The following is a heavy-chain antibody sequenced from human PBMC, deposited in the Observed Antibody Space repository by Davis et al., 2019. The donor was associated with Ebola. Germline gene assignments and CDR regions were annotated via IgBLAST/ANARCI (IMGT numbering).Heavy chain of an antibody. CDR3: AREYLGPMDV. D-gene: IGHD3-16*01. V-gene: IGHV4-59*01. J-gene: IGHJ6*02. Sequence: SETLSLTCTVSGASISSYYWSWIRQPPGKGLEWIGYIYYSGSTNYNPSLKSRVTISVDTSKNQFSLKLSSVTAADTAVYYCAREYLGPMDVWGQGTTVTVSS. CDR1: GASISSYY. CDR2: IYYSGST.